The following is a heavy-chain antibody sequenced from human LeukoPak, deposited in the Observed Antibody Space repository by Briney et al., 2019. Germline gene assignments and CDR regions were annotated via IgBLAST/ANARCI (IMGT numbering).Heavy chain of an antibody. CDR2: IYPGDSDT. J-gene: IGHJ4*02. V-gene: IGHV5-51*01. CDR1: GYSFTSFW. CDR3: ATGLNGELFFDY. Sequence: GESLKISCTGSGYSFTSFWIACVRQMPGKGVEWMGIIYPGDSDTRYSPSFQGQVTISADKYISTAYLQWSSLKASDTAMYYCATGLNGELFFDYWGQGTLVTVSS. D-gene: IGHD3-10*01.